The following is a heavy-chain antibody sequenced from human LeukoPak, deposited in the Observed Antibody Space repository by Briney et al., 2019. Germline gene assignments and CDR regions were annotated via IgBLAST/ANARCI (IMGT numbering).Heavy chain of an antibody. CDR3: AGLGYCSGGSCAVSGSTEENALDI. J-gene: IGHJ3*02. Sequence: ASVKVSCKASGYTFTSYDINWVRQATGQGLEWMGWMNPNSGNTGYAQKFQGRVTMTRNTSISTAYMELSSLRSEDTAVYYCAGLGYCSGGSCAVSGSTEENALDIWGQGTMVTVSS. CDR2: MNPNSGNT. CDR1: GYTFTSYD. V-gene: IGHV1-8*01. D-gene: IGHD2-15*01.